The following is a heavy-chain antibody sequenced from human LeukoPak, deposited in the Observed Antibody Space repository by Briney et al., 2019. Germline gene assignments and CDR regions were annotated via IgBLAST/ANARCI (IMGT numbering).Heavy chain of an antibody. CDR2: MNPNSGNT. CDR3: ASGTDYYDSSGYHKFDY. J-gene: IGHJ4*02. CDR1: GFTFSSYY. V-gene: IGHV1-8*01. Sequence: ASVKVSCTASGFTFSSYYMSWIRQATGQGLEWMGWMNPNSGNTGYAQKFKGRVTMTRNTSISTAYMELSSLRSEDTAVYYCASGTDYYDSSGYHKFDYWGQGTLVTVSS. D-gene: IGHD3-22*01.